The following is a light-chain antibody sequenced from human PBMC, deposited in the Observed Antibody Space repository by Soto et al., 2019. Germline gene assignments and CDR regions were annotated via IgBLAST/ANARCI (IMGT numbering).Light chain of an antibody. CDR2: GNT. J-gene: IGLJ1*01. CDR3: QSYESGLIDSYV. CDR1: DSNIGAGFT. Sequence: QSVLTQPPSVSRAPGRTVTISCTGSDSNIGAGFTVHWYQQLPGSAPKLLIYGNTHRPSGVPDRFSGSQSGTSASLAISGLQAEDEADYYCQSYESGLIDSYVFGTGTKVTVL. V-gene: IGLV1-40*01.